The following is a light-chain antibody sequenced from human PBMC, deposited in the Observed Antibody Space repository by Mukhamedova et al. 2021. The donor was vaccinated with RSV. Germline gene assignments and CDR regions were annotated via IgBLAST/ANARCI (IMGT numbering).Light chain of an antibody. Sequence: AWYQQKPGQAPRLLIYGASSRATGIPDRFSGSGSGTDFTLTISSLQPDDFATYYCQQYNSYWTFGQGTKVEIK. J-gene: IGKJ1*01. V-gene: IGKV3D-15*01. CDR2: GAS. CDR3: QQYNSYWT.